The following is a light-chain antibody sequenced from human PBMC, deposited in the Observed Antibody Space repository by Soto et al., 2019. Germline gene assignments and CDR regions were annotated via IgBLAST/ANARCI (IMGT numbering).Light chain of an antibody. CDR2: DAS. V-gene: IGKV3-11*01. Sequence: EIVLTQSPGTLSFSTGERATLSCRASQSVSSYLAWYQQKPGQAPRLLIYDASNRATGIPARFSGSGSGTDFTLTISSLEPEDFAVYYCQQRSNWPPITFGQGTRLEI. CDR3: QQRSNWPPIT. J-gene: IGKJ5*01. CDR1: QSVSSY.